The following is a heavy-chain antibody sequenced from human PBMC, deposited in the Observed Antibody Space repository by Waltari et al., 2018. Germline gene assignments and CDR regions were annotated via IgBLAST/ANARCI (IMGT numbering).Heavy chain of an antibody. Sequence: EVRLVQSGAEVKKQGESLKISCKGSGDKFSTYWIGWVCQRPGKGLEWMGIIYVGDSETRYSPSFRGQVTMSADKSITTAYLQWSSLKASDTAMYYCARREHDYDYVGGSYRRVIDTFDIWGQGTRVTVSS. CDR2: IYVGDSET. CDR3: ARREHDYDYVGGSYRRVIDTFDI. D-gene: IGHD3-16*02. V-gene: IGHV5-51*03. J-gene: IGHJ3*02. CDR1: GDKFSTYW.